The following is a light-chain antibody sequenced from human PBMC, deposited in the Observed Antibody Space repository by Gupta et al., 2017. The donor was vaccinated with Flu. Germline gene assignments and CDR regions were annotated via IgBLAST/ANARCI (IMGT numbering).Light chain of an antibody. CDR1: QRVSSW. CDR2: KAS. V-gene: IGKV1-5*03. J-gene: IGKJ2*03. CDR3: QQYDNNSPFS. Sequence: DIQMTQSPSTLSAPVGDRVTITCRASQRVSSWLAWYQQKPGKAPRLLIYKASVLETGVPSRFSGSGSGTEFTLTVSSLQPDDFATYYCQQYDNNSPFSFGQGTKLEIK.